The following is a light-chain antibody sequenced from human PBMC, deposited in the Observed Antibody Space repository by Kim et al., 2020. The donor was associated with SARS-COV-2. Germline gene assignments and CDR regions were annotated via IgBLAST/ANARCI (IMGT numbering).Light chain of an antibody. CDR3: AAWDDSLSGVV. CDR1: SSNIGFNY. CDR2: TNN. J-gene: IGLJ2*01. Sequence: GQRVTISCSGSSSNIGFNYVYWYQQLPGTAPKLLINTNNQRPSGVPDRFSGSKSGTSASLAISGLRSEDEADYYCAAWDDSLSGVVFGGGTQLTVL. V-gene: IGLV1-47*01.